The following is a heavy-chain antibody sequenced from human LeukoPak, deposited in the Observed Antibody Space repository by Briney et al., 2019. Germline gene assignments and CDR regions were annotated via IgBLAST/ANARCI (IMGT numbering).Heavy chain of an antibody. CDR3: TKDTVGSTSLYCMDV. CDR2: ISWNSGSI. D-gene: IGHD2-2*01. Sequence: GGSLRLSCAASGFTFDDYAMHWVRQAPGKGLEWVSGISWNSGSIGYADSVKGRFTISRDNSKNKLYLQMNSLRAEDTAMYYCTKDTVGSTSLYCMDVWGKGTTVTVSS. J-gene: IGHJ6*03. CDR1: GFTFDDYA. V-gene: IGHV3-9*01.